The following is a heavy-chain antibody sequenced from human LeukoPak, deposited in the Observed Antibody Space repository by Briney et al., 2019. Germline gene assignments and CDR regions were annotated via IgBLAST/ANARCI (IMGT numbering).Heavy chain of an antibody. Sequence: PSETLSLTCTVSGGSISSSSYYWGWIRQPPGKGLEWIGSIYYSGSTYYNPSLKSRVTISVDTSKNQFSLKLSSVTAADTAVYYCASGCTNGVCKLDYWGQGTLVTVSS. CDR2: IYYSGST. V-gene: IGHV4-39*07. CDR1: GGSISSSSYY. D-gene: IGHD2-8*01. J-gene: IGHJ4*02. CDR3: ASGCTNGVCKLDY.